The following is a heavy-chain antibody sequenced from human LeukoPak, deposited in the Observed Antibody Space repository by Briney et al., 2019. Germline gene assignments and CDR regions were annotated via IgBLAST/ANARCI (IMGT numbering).Heavy chain of an antibody. CDR2: IIPIFGTA. V-gene: IGHV1-69*05. D-gene: IGHD3-22*01. Sequence: SVKVSCKAPGGTFSSYAISWVRQAPGQGLEWMGRIIPIFGTANYAQKFQGRVTITTDESTSTAYMELSSLRSEDTAVYYCASQVYYDSSKRIDYWGQGTLVTVSS. J-gene: IGHJ4*02. CDR1: GGTFSSYA. CDR3: ASQVYYDSSKRIDY.